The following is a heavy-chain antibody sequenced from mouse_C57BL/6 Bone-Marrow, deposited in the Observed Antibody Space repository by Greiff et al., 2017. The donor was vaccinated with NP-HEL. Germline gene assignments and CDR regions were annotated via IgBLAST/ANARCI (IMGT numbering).Heavy chain of an antibody. D-gene: IGHD1-1*01. J-gene: IGHJ2*01. CDR3: TSYYGSGDY. CDR2: IDPENGDT. CDR1: GFNIKDDY. Sequence: EVQLQESGAELVRPGASVKLSCTASGFNIKDDYMHWVKQRPEQGLEWIGWIDPENGDTESASKFQGKATITADTSSNTAYLQLSSLTSEDTAVYYCTSYYGSGDYWGQGTTLTVSS. V-gene: IGHV14-4*01.